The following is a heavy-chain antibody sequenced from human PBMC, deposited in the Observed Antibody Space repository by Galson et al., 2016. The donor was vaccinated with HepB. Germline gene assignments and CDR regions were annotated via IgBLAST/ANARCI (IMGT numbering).Heavy chain of an antibody. Sequence: SLRLSCAASGFTFSNYAMHWVRQAPGKGLEWVAVVSFDGRKKYYADSMKGRFTISRDNAKNTLYLQMNSLRAEDTAVYYCTRAATVDQDFYYYAMDVWGQGTPVTVSS. CDR1: GFTFSNYA. J-gene: IGHJ6*02. D-gene: IGHD4-23*01. CDR2: VSFDGRKK. V-gene: IGHV3-30*04. CDR3: TRAATVDQDFYYYAMDV.